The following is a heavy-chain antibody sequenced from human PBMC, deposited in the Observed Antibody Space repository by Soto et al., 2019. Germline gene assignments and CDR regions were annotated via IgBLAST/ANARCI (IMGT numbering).Heavy chain of an antibody. CDR1: GFTFSSYG. CDR2: IWYDGSNK. CDR3: ARDRSATGIDY. V-gene: IGHV3-33*01. J-gene: IGHJ4*02. D-gene: IGHD2-2*01. Sequence: LRLSCAASGFTFSSYGMHWVRQAPGKGLEWVAVIWYDGSNKYYADSVKGRFTISRDNSKNTLYLQMNSLRAEDTAVYYCARDRSATGIDYWGQGTLVTVSS.